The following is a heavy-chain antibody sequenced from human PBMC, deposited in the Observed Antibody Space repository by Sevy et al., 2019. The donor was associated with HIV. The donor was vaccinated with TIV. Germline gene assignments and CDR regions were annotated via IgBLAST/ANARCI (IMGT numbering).Heavy chain of an antibody. CDR2: ISSSSYYI. CDR3: ARVVAYCSGGSCFPGYYYGMDV. D-gene: IGHD2-15*01. CDR1: GFTFSNYN. Sequence: GGSLRLSCAASGFTFSNYNMNWVRQAPGKGLEWVSSISSSSYYISYADSMKGRFTISRDNAKNSLYLQMNSLRAEDTAVYYCARVVAYCSGGSCFPGYYYGMDVWGQGTTVTVSS. V-gene: IGHV3-21*01. J-gene: IGHJ6*02.